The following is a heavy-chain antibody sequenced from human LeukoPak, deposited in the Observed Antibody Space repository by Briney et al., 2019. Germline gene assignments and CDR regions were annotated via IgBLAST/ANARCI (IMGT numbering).Heavy chain of an antibody. CDR3: ARAVRGYSYAYLPY. D-gene: IGHD5-18*01. J-gene: IGHJ4*02. Sequence: WASVKVSCKASGYTFTSYGISWVRQAPGQGLEWMGWISAYDGNTDYAQNLQGRVTMTTDTSTSTAYMELRSLRSDDTAVYYCARAVRGYSYAYLPYWGQGTLVTVSS. CDR2: ISAYDGNT. CDR1: GYTFTSYG. V-gene: IGHV1-18*01.